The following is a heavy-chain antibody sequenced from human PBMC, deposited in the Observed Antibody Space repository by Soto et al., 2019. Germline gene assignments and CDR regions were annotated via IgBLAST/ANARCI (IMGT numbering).Heavy chain of an antibody. J-gene: IGHJ4*02. CDR1: GYTFTSYA. CDR2: INAGNGNT. Sequence: QVQLVQSGAEVKKPGASVKVSCKASGYTFTSYAMHWVRQAPGQRLEWMGWINAGNGNTKYSQKFQGRVTITRDTSASTAYMELSSLRSEDTAVYYCARESTPGGNLDYWGQGTLVTVSS. V-gene: IGHV1-3*01. D-gene: IGHD2-2*01. CDR3: ARESTPGGNLDY.